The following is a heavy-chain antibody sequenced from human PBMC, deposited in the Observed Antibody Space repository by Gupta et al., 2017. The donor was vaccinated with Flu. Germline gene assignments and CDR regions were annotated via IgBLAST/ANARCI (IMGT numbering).Heavy chain of an antibody. Sequence: SCAASGCPSRWYCMHWVRQAPGKGLEWVADIASDGSHKDYADSVRGRFTISRDNSKNTLSLEMDSLRVEDTAVYYCAKDGPWTASCPYYCYYMDVWGKGTTVTVSS. CDR3: AKDGPWTASCPYYCYYMDV. D-gene: IGHD2-2*01. V-gene: IGHV3-30*18. CDR1: GCPSRWYC. J-gene: IGHJ6*03. CDR2: IASDGSHK.